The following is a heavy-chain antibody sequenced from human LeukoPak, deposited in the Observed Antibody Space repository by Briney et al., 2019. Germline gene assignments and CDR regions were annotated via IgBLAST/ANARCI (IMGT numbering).Heavy chain of an antibody. D-gene: IGHD2-2*01. V-gene: IGHV4-34*01. Sequence: SETLSLTCAVYGGSFSGYYWSWIRQPPGKGLEWIGEINHSGSTNYNPSLKSRVTISVDTSKNQFSLKLSSVTAADTAVYYCAREHHSSSTSCPYYYYYMDVWGKGTTVTVSS. CDR2: INHSGST. CDR3: AREHHSSSTSCPYYYYYMDV. J-gene: IGHJ6*03. CDR1: GGSFSGYY.